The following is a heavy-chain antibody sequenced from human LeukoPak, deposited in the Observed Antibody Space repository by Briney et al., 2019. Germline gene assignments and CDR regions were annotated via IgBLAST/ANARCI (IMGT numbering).Heavy chain of an antibody. D-gene: IGHD6-19*01. CDR3: TRVLTTDRGWYTFEF. CDR1: GFTFSDHH. Sequence: GGSLRLSCEGSGFTFSDHHMDWVRQAPGMGLEWVGRGPARNKPNSCSTQYAASVRGRFTISRGDSKNSLYLQINSLRTEDTAMYYCTRVLTTDRGWYTFEFWGQGVLVTVSS. V-gene: IGHV3-72*01. CDR2: GPARNKPNSCST. J-gene: IGHJ4*02.